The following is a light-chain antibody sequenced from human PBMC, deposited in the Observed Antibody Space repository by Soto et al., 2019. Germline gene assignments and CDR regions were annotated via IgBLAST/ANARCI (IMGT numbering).Light chain of an antibody. CDR3: QQYKNWPL. Sequence: EIVLTQPPATLSLSPGERATLSCRASQSVSSYLAWYQQKPGQDPRLLIYGESTRATGTPVRFSGSGFGTEFTLTISSLQSEDFAVYYCQQYKNWPLFGQGTRLEIK. V-gene: IGKV3-15*01. CDR1: QSVSSY. CDR2: GES. J-gene: IGKJ5*01.